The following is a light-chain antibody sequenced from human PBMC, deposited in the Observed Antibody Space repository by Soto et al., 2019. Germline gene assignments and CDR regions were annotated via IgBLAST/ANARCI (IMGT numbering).Light chain of an antibody. CDR3: QQFKSYPMA. CDR2: VAS. J-gene: IGKJ1*01. Sequence: AIQLTQSPSSLSASVGDRVTITCRASQGISSSLAWYQQKPGKAPKLLIYVASTLHTGVPSRFSGSGSWTEFTLTNSSLQPGYFATYYCQQFKSYPMALGQGTKVEIK. V-gene: IGKV1-13*02. CDR1: QGISSS.